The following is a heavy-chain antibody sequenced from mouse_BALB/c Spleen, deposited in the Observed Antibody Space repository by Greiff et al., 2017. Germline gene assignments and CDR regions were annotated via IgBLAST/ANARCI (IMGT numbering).Heavy chain of an antibody. CDR1: GYTFTSYT. V-gene: IGHV1-4*02. Sequence: VMLVESAAELARPGASVKMSCKASGYTFTSYTMHWVKQRPGQGLEWIGYINPSSGYTEYNQKFKDKTTLTADKSSSTAYMQLSSLTSEDSAVYYCARSPYAYWGQGTLVTVSA. CDR3: ARSPYAY. CDR2: INPSSGYT. J-gene: IGHJ3*01.